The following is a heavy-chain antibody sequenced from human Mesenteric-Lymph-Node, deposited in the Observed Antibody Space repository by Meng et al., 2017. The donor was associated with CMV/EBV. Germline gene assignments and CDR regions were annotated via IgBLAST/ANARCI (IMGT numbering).Heavy chain of an antibody. CDR3: ALKVPARGFDY. V-gene: IGHV1-18*01. CDR2: ISPYKGKT. J-gene: IGHJ4*02. Sequence: VSCKSSVYAFSRYDFAWVRQAPGQGLEWMGWISPYKGKTNYAQKFQGRVTMTTDSATSTAYMELGSLRSDDTAVYYCALKVPARGFDYWGQGTLVTVSS. D-gene: IGHD2-2*01. CDR1: VYAFSRYD.